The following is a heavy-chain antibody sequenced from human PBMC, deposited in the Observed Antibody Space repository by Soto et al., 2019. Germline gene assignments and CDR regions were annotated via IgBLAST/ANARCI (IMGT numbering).Heavy chain of an antibody. D-gene: IGHD2-8*02. CDR2: ISPDGHYI. Sequence: EVQVVESGGGLVKPGGSLRLSCAASGLTFSTYSMNWVRRAPGKGLEWVSSISPDGHYIYYADSVRGRFTTSRDNAWNSLYLQMNSLRADDTAVYYCAGSMGIAWSPFDSWGQGTLVTVSS. CDR3: AGSMGIAWSPFDS. CDR1: GLTFSTYS. V-gene: IGHV3-21*01. J-gene: IGHJ4*02.